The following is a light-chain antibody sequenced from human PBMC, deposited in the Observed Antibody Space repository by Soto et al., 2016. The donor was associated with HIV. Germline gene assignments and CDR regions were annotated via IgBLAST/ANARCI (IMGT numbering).Light chain of an antibody. CDR2: KAS. Sequence: DIQMTQSPSTLSASVGDRVTITCRASQSVGNWLAWYQQKPGKAPKLLIYKASNLEGGVPSRFSGSGSETDFTLTISSLQPDDFATYYCLQYNSYPYTFGQGTKLEIK. J-gene: IGKJ2*01. V-gene: IGKV1-5*03. CDR1: QSVGNW. CDR3: LQYNSYPYT.